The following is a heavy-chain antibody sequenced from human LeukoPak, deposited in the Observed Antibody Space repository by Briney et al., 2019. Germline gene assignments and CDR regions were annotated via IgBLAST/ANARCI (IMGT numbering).Heavy chain of an antibody. J-gene: IGHJ4*02. D-gene: IGHD5-12*01. Sequence: ASVKVSCKASGYTFTAYYLHWVRQAPGQGLEWMGWINPNSGGTNYAQKFQGRVTMTRDTSISTAYMELSRLRSDDTAVYYCARPLGGSETFDYWGQGTLVTVSS. CDR2: INPNSGGT. V-gene: IGHV1-2*02. CDR1: GYTFTAYY. CDR3: ARPLGGSETFDY.